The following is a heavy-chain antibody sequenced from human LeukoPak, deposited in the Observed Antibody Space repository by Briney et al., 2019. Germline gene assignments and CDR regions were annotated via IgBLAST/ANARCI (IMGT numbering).Heavy chain of an antibody. D-gene: IGHD3-22*01. CDR1: GFTFDDYN. V-gene: IGHV3-48*02. CDR2: ISSGSSTI. CDR3: AREPPGNYDSSGYYYAHFDY. J-gene: IGHJ4*02. Sequence: GGSLRLSCAASGFTFDDYNMNWVRQAPGKGLEWVSYISSGSSTIYYADSVKGRFTISRDNAKNSLFLKMNSLRDEDTAVYYCAREPPGNYDSSGYYYAHFDYWGQGTLVTVSS.